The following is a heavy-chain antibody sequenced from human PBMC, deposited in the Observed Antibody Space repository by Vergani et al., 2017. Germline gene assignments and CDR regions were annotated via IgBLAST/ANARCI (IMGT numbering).Heavy chain of an antibody. CDR1: GGTFSSYA. D-gene: IGHD2-8*01. V-gene: IGHV1-69*01. J-gene: IGHJ6*03. Sequence: QVQLVQSGAEVKKPGSSVKVSCQASGGTFSSYAISWVRQAPGQGLEWMGGIIPIFGTANYAQKFQGRVTITADESTSTAYMELSSLRSEDTAVYYCARNFPYCTNGVCPPNYYYYMDVWGKGTTVTVSS. CDR3: ARNFPYCTNGVCPPNYYYYMDV. CDR2: IIPIFGTA.